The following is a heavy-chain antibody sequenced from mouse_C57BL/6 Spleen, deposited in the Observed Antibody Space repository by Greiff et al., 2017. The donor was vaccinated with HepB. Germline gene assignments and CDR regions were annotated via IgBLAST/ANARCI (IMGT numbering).Heavy chain of an antibody. Sequence: EVQLVESGGGLVKPGGSLKFSCAAPGFTFSDYGMHWVRQAPEKGLGWVAYISSGSSTIYYADTVKGRFTISRDNAKKTRFLQMTSLRSEDTAMYYCARGRTGSYYFDYWGQGTTLTVSS. D-gene: IGHD3-1*01. CDR3: ARGRTGSYYFDY. CDR1: GFTFSDYG. J-gene: IGHJ2*01. V-gene: IGHV5-17*01. CDR2: ISSGSSTI.